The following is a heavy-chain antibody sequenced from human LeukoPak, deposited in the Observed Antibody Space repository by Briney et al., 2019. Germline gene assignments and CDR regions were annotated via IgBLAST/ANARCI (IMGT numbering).Heavy chain of an antibody. D-gene: IGHD1-26*01. Sequence: SQTLSLTCTISGGSISSYFWSWIRQPPGKGLEWIGYIYYTGSTNYNPSLKSRVIISLDTSKNQFSLKLSSVTAADTAVYYCARTLSRWDPFDYWGQGTLVTVSS. CDR3: ARTLSRWDPFDY. V-gene: IGHV4-59*01. CDR2: IYYTGST. CDR1: GGSISSYF. J-gene: IGHJ4*02.